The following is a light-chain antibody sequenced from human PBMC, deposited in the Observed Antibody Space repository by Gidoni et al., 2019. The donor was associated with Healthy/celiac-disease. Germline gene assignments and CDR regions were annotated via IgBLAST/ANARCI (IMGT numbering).Light chain of an antibody. J-gene: IGKJ1*01. CDR2: GAS. CDR1: QSVSSSY. V-gene: IGKV3-20*01. CDR3: QQYGSSPRT. Sequence: EIVLTQSPGTLYLSPGERATLSCRASQSVSSSYLAWYQQKPGQAPRLLIYGASSRATGIPDRFSGSGSGTDFTLTISRLEPEDFAVYYWQQYGSSPRTFGQGTKVEIK.